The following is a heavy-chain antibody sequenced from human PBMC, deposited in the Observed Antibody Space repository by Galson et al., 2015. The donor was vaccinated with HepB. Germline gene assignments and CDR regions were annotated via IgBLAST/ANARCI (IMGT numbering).Heavy chain of an antibody. Sequence: SVKVSCKVSGYTLTELSMHWVRQAPGKGLEWMGGFDPEDGETIYAQKFQGRVTMTEDTSTDTAYMELSSLRSEDTAVYYCATVGYCSSTSCYTAGRVWFDPWGQGTLVTVSS. D-gene: IGHD2-2*02. J-gene: IGHJ5*02. CDR3: ATVGYCSSTSCYTAGRVWFDP. V-gene: IGHV1-24*01. CDR1: GYTLTELS. CDR2: FDPEDGET.